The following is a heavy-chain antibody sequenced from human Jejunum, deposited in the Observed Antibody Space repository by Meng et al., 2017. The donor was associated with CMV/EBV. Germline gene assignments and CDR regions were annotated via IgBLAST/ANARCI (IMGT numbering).Heavy chain of an antibody. Sequence: STYYWSWIRQPPRKGLEWIGDIYYSGNTNYSPSLKSRVTISVDTSKKQFSLKLSSVAAADTAVYYCARAKPVGYDSGTYYNSFDCWGQGTLVTVSS. CDR2: IYYSGNT. D-gene: IGHD3-10*01. V-gene: IGHV4-59*01. J-gene: IGHJ4*02. CDR1: STYY. CDR3: ARAKPVGYDSGTYYNSFDC.